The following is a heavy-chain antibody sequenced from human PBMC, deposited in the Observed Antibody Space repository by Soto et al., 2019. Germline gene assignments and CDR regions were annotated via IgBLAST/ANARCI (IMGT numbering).Heavy chain of an antibody. V-gene: IGHV3-33*01. CDR2: IWYDGSNK. CDR3: ARGGDFWSGSHHFDY. Sequence: QVQLVESGGGVVQPGRSLRLSCAASGFTFSSYGMHWVRQAPGKGLEWVAVIWYDGSNKYYADSVKGRFTISRDNSKNTLYLQMNSLRAEDTAVYYCARGGDFWSGSHHFDYWGQRTLVTVSS. J-gene: IGHJ4*02. D-gene: IGHD3-3*01. CDR1: GFTFSSYG.